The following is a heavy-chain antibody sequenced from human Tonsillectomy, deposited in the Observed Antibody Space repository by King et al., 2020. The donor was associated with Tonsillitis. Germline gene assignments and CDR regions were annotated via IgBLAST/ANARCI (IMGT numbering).Heavy chain of an antibody. V-gene: IGHV3-53*04. CDR1: GFTVSNNY. CDR3: ASGAAYYYYGRVV. D-gene: IGHD1-26*01. Sequence: QLVQSGGDLVKPGGSLRLSCAASGFTVSNNYMSWVRQAPGKGLEWVSVIYNGGSTYYAESVKVRFTISRHNSKNTLYLQMNSMRAEDTAVYYCASGAAYYYYGRVVWGQGTTVTVSS. J-gene: IGHJ6*02. CDR2: IYNGGST.